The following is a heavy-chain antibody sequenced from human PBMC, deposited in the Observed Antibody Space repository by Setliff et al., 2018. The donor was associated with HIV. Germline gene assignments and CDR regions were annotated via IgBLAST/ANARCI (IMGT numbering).Heavy chain of an antibody. D-gene: IGHD6-13*01. J-gene: IGHJ5*02. CDR2: INHRGRT. V-gene: IGHV4-34*01. CDR3: ARIGSGWSVGWFDP. CDR1: GGSLSGYY. Sequence: PSETLSLTCAVYGGSLSGYYWSWIRQAPGKGLEWIGEINHRGRTRYNPSLKSRVTISVETSKNQFSLRVNSVTAADTAVYYCARIGSGWSVGWFDPWGQGTQVTVSS.